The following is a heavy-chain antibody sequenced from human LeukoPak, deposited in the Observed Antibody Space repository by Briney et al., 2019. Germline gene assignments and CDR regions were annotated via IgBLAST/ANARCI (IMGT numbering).Heavy chain of an antibody. CDR3: AKAPPYGQWLVGEFDY. Sequence: GGSLRLSCAASGFTFSSYAMSWVRQAPGKGLEWVSAISGSGGSTDYADSVKGRFTISRDNSKNTLYLQMNSLRAEDTAVYYCAKAPPYGQWLVGEFDYWGQGTLVTVSS. CDR1: GFTFSSYA. D-gene: IGHD6-19*01. CDR2: ISGSGGST. V-gene: IGHV3-23*01. J-gene: IGHJ4*02.